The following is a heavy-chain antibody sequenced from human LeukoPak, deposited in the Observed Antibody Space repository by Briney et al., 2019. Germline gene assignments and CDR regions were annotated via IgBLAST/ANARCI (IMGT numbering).Heavy chain of an antibody. CDR3: AREYYDSSGYYYSDY. D-gene: IGHD3-22*01. CDR2: IYYSGNT. Sequence: SETLSLTCAVSGGSISGSSYFWGWIRQPPGKGLEWIGSIYYSGNTYYNPSLKSRVTISVDTSKNQFSLQLNSVTPEDTAVYYCAREYYDSSGYYYSDYWGQGTLVTVSS. CDR1: GGSISGSSYF. J-gene: IGHJ4*02. V-gene: IGHV4-39*02.